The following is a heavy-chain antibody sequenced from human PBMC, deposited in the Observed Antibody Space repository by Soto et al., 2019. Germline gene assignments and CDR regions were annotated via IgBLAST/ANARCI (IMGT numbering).Heavy chain of an antibody. D-gene: IGHD3-22*01. V-gene: IGHV3-30-3*01. Sequence: QVQLVESGGGVVQPGRSLRLSCAASGFTFSSYAMHWVRQAPGKGLEWVTVISYDGSNKYYADSVKGRFTISRDNSKNTLYLQMNSLRAGDTAVYYCARAEGGYYYDSSGYYPKGVDYWGQGTLVTVSS. CDR2: ISYDGSNK. J-gene: IGHJ4*02. CDR3: ARAEGGYYYDSSGYYPKGVDY. CDR1: GFTFSSYA.